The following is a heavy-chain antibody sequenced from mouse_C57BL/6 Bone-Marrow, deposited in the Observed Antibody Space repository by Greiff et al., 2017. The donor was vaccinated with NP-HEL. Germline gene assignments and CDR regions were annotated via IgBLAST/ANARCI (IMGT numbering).Heavy chain of an antibody. D-gene: IGHD2-9*01. CDR3: ARAPYYGYDVGYFDV. Sequence: EVNLVESGGGLVKPGGSLKLSCAASGFTFSSYAMSWVRQTPEKRLEWVATISDGGSYTYYPDNVKGRFTISRDNAKNNLYLQMSHLKSEDTAMYYCARAPYYGYDVGYFDVWGTGTTVTVSS. V-gene: IGHV5-4*03. J-gene: IGHJ1*03. CDR1: GFTFSSYA. CDR2: ISDGGSYT.